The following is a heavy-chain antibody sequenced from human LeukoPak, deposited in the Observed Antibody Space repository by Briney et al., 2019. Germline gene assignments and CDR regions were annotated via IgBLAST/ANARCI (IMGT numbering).Heavy chain of an antibody. Sequence: GGSLRLSCVAFGFTLRTYWMNWVRQGPGKALLWVARIDRDGTLMTHADSVEGRFTISRDNAQNTVYLQMNDLRDEDTATYYCVRDLGDYWGQGTLVTVSS. V-gene: IGHV3-74*03. CDR1: GFTLRTYW. CDR2: IDRDGTLM. CDR3: VRDLGDY. J-gene: IGHJ4*02.